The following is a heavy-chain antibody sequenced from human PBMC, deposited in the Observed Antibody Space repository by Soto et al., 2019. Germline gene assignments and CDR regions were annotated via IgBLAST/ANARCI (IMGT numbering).Heavy chain of an antibody. V-gene: IGHV3-64D*08. D-gene: IGHD3-22*01. Sequence: GGSLRLSCAASGFTFSSYWMSWVRQAPGKGLEYVSAIKRNGGSTYYADSVKGRFTISRDNSKNTLYLQMSSLRAEDTAVYYCVKDKAIVVAMGAFDIWGQGTMVTVSS. CDR3: VKDKAIVVAMGAFDI. CDR1: GFTFSSYW. J-gene: IGHJ3*02. CDR2: IKRNGGST.